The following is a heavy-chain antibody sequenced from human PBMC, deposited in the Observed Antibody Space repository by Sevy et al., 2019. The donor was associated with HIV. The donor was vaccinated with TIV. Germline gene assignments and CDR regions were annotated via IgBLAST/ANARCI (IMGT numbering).Heavy chain of an antibody. CDR3: ASGGRGTDIDY. CDR2: IWYDGSNK. J-gene: IGHJ4*02. D-gene: IGHD3-16*01. Sequence: GGSLRLSCAASGFTFSSYGMHWVSQAPGKGLEWVAVIWYDGSNKYYADSVKGRFTISRDNSKNTLYLQMNSLRAEDTAVYYCASGGRGTDIDYWGQGTLVTVSS. CDR1: GFTFSSYG. V-gene: IGHV3-33*01.